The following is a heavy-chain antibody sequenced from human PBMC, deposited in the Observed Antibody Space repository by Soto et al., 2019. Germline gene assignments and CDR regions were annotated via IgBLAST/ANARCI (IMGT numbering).Heavy chain of an antibody. V-gene: IGHV4-59*01. D-gene: IGHD6-19*01. CDR1: GGPISSYY. CDR3: ARGSSGWPPRLDY. Sequence: QVQLQESGPGLVKPSETLSLNCTVSGGPISSYYWSWVRQSPGKGLEWIGYIYYRGSTNYNPSFNSRVTLSVDTSQDEFSLELGSLTAADRVVYYCARGSSGWPPRLDYWVKGTLVTVSS. J-gene: IGHJ4*02. CDR2: IYYRGST.